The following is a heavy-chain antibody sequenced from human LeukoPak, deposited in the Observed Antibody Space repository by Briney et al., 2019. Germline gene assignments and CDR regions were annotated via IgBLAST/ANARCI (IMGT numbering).Heavy chain of an antibody. V-gene: IGHV1-18*01. J-gene: IGHJ4*02. CDR1: GYTFTSYG. Sequence: GASVKVSCKASGYTFTSYGISWVRQAPGQGLEWKGWISAYNGNTNYAQKLQGRVTMTTDTSTSTAYMELRSLRSDDTAVYYCARDIAVAGTGGLFDHWGQGTLVTVSS. D-gene: IGHD6-19*01. CDR2: ISAYNGNT. CDR3: ARDIAVAGTGGLFDH.